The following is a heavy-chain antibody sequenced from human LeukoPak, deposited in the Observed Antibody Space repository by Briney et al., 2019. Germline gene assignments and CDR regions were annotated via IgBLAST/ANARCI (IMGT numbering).Heavy chain of an antibody. CDR3: ARRGGGLRYFDWLSHLYYYYGMDV. V-gene: IGHV1-18*01. CDR1: GYTFTSYG. Sequence: ASVKVSCKASGYTFTSYGISWVRQAPGQGLEWMGWISAYNGNTNYAQKFQGRVTMTRNTSISTAYMELSSLRSEDTAVYYCARRGGGLRYFDWLSHLYYYYGMDVWGQGTTVTVSS. D-gene: IGHD3-9*01. J-gene: IGHJ6*02. CDR2: ISAYNGNT.